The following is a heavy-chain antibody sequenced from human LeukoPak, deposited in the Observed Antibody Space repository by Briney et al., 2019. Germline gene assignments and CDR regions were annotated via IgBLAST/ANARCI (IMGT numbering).Heavy chain of an antibody. CDR2: IIPILGIA. V-gene: IGHV1-69*04. Sequence: ASVKVSCKASGGTFSSYAISWVRQAPGQGLEWMGRIIPILGIANYAQKFQGRVTITADKSTSTAYMELSSLRSEDTAVYYCAGGIVDIVATNPFDYWGQGTLVTVSS. J-gene: IGHJ4*02. D-gene: IGHD5-12*01. CDR3: AGGIVDIVATNPFDY. CDR1: GGTFSSYA.